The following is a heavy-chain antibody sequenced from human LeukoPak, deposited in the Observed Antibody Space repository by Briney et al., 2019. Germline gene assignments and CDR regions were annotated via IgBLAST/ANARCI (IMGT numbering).Heavy chain of an antibody. CDR1: GGTFSSYA. CDR3: ARVSHDYRPRFDY. D-gene: IGHD4-11*01. V-gene: IGHV1-69*05. Sequence: GASVKVSCKASGGTFSSYAISWVRQAPGQGLEWMGGIIPIFGTANYAQKFQGRVTITTDESTSTAYMELSSLRSEDTAVYYCARVSHDYRPRFDYWGQGTLVTVSS. J-gene: IGHJ4*02. CDR2: IIPIFGTA.